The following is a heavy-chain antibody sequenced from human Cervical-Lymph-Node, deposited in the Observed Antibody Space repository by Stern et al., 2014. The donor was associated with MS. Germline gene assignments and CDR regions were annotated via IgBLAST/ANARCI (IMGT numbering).Heavy chain of an antibody. D-gene: IGHD1-1*01. CDR1: GGTFSSYG. CDR2: IIPMFGAP. V-gene: IGHV1-69*01. CDR3: ARARTTFEFSAYFDY. Sequence: VHLVESGAEVKKPQSSVKVSCKASGGTFSSYGISWVRQAPGQGLEWMGGIIPMFGAPLYAQKFQGRVSITADESASTAYMELSSLRSDDTAVYYCARARTTFEFSAYFDYWGQGTLVTVSS. J-gene: IGHJ4*02.